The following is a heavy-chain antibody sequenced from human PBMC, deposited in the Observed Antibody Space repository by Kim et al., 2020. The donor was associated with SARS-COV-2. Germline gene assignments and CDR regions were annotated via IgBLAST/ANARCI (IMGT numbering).Heavy chain of an antibody. J-gene: IGHJ6*02. CDR3: ARSLLWFGEEDYGMDV. CDR2: IYPGDSDT. D-gene: IGHD3-10*01. CDR1: GYSFTSYW. Sequence: GESLKISCKGSGYSFTSYWIGWVRQMPGKGLEWMGIIYPGDSDTRYSPSFQGQVTISADKSISTAYLQWSSLKASDTAMYYCARSLLWFGEEDYGMDVWGRGTTVTVSS. V-gene: IGHV5-51*01.